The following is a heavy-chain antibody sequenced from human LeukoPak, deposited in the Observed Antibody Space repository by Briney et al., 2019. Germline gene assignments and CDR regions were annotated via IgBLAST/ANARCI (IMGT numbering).Heavy chain of an antibody. Sequence: PSETLSLTCTVSGGSISSYYWSWIRQPPGKGLEWIGYIYYSGSTNYNPSLKSRVTISVDTSKNQFSLKLSSVTAADTAVYYCARARGYSSLYISWGQGTLVTVSS. CDR3: ARARGYSSLYIS. J-gene: IGHJ4*02. CDR2: IYYSGST. V-gene: IGHV4-59*01. D-gene: IGHD6-13*01. CDR1: GGSISSYY.